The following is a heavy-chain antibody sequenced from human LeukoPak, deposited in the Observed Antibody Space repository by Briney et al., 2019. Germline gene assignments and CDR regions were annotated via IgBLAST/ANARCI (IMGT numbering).Heavy chain of an antibody. CDR2: ISHDGTT. J-gene: IGHJ4*02. Sequence: SGTLSLTCGVSGGSIDITNYWSWVRPAPGKGLEWIGEISHDGTTNHSPSLRSRVAMSLDRAINQYSLSLTSVTAADTAVYYCTREDRPFCPFAYWGQGVLVTVSS. CDR3: TREDRPFCPFAY. CDR1: GGSIDITNY. V-gene: IGHV4-4*02. D-gene: IGHD3-22*01.